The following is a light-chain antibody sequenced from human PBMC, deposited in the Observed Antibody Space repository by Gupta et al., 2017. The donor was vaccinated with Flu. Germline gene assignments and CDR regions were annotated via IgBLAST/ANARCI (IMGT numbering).Light chain of an antibody. Sequence: QSVLTQPPSVSGAPGQRVTISCTGSSSNTGAGYDVHWYQQVPGRAPKVLIYGSSNRPSGVPDRFFGSKSGISASLAITGLQAEDEADYYCQSYDTSLSGWVFGGGTKVTVL. V-gene: IGLV1-40*01. CDR1: SSNTGAGYD. CDR2: GSS. J-gene: IGLJ3*02. CDR3: QSYDTSLSGWV.